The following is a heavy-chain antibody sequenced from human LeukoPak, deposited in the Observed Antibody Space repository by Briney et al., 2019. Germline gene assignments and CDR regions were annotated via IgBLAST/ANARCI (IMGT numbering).Heavy chain of an antibody. V-gene: IGHV4-61*01. CDR3: ARDSSGYYLDY. D-gene: IGHD3-22*01. Sequence: PSETLSLTCTVSGGSVRSGNYFWSWIRQPPGKRLELIGYISYSGSTNYHPSLKSRVTLSVDTPKTQFSLNLNSVTAADTAVYYCARDSSGYYLDYWGQGTLVTVSS. J-gene: IGHJ4*02. CDR2: ISYSGST. CDR1: GGSVRSGNYF.